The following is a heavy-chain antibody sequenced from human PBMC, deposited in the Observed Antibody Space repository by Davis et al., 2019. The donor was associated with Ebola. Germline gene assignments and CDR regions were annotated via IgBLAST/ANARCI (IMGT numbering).Heavy chain of an antibody. V-gene: IGHV3-74*01. J-gene: IGHJ4*02. D-gene: IGHD3-3*01. Sequence: GESLKISCAASGFTFSSYAMSWVRQAPGKGLVWVSRIKGDGTSTDYADSVKGRFTISRDNAKNTLYLQMNSLRAEDTAVYYCAREPEYYDFWSGYYSYWGQGTLVTVSS. CDR1: GFTFSSYA. CDR3: AREPEYYDFWSGYYSY. CDR2: IKGDGTST.